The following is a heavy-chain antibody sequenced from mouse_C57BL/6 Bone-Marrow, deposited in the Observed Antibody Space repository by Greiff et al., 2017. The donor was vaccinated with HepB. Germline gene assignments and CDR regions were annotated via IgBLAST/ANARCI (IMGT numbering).Heavy chain of an antibody. CDR1: GFTFTDYY. V-gene: IGHV7-3*01. D-gene: IGHD1-1*01. Sequence: EVKVVESGGGLVQPGGSLSLSCAASGFTFTDYYMSWVRQPPGKALEWLGFIRNKANGYTTEYSASVKGRFTISRDNSQSILYLQMNALRAEDSATYYCALTSYCSSPYAMDYWGQGTSVTVSS. CDR3: ALTSYCSSPYAMDY. CDR2: IRNKANGYTT. J-gene: IGHJ4*01.